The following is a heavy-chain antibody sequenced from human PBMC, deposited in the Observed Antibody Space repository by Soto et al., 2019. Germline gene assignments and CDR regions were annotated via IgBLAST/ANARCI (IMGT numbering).Heavy chain of an antibody. J-gene: IGHJ6*02. CDR1: GYSFTSYW. CDR2: IYPGDSDT. V-gene: IGHV5-51*01. Sequence: VESLKISCKGSGYSFTSYWIGWVRQMPGKGLEWMGIIYPGDSDTRYSPSFQGQVTISADKSISTAYLQWSSLKASDTAMYYCARNLVGGSHQLANYYYYGMHVCGQATTLTFSS. D-gene: IGHD2-8*02. CDR3: ARNLVGGSHQLANYYYYGMHV.